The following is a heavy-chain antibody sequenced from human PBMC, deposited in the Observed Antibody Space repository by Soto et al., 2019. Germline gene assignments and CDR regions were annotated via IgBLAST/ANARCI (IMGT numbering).Heavy chain of an antibody. CDR3: ARVQRLYGFDHYYYGMDV. CDR2: IRGSGRTT. Sequence: EVQVLESGGGLVQPGGSLRLSCVASGFTFSTYAMSWVRQAPGKGLEWVSTIRGSGRTTYYADSVRGRFTISRDNSQNTLYLQMDSLRAEDTALYYCARVQRLYGFDHYYYGMDVWGQGTTVTVSS. CDR1: GFTFSTYA. J-gene: IGHJ6*02. V-gene: IGHV3-23*01. D-gene: IGHD2-8*01.